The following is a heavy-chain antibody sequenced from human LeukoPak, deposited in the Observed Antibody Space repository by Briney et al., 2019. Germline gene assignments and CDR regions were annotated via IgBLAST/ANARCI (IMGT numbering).Heavy chain of an antibody. V-gene: IGHV3-48*03. Sequence: GGSLRLSCAASGFTFSSYEMNWVRQAPGKGLEWVSYISSSGSTIYYADSVKGRFTISRDNSKNTLYLQMNSLRAEDTAVYYCAKTGDLMIVVVENLYYFDYWGQGTLVTVSS. CDR3: AKTGDLMIVVVENLYYFDY. CDR2: ISSSGSTI. CDR1: GFTFSSYE. J-gene: IGHJ4*02. D-gene: IGHD3-22*01.